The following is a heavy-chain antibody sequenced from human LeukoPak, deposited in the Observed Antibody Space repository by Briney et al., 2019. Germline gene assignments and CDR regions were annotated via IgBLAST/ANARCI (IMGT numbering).Heavy chain of an antibody. V-gene: IGHV4-39*01. D-gene: IGHD4-11*01. J-gene: IGHJ4*02. CDR3: ARVGRPLEGTTGLADF. CDR1: GGSISSRNSY. Sequence: KPSETLSLTCTVSGGSISSRNSYWGWIRQPPGKGLEWIGSMHYSGSSYYKLSLKSRVTISVDTSENQFSLKLNSVTAADTAVYYCARVGRPLEGTTGLADFWGQGTLVTVSS. CDR2: MHYSGSS.